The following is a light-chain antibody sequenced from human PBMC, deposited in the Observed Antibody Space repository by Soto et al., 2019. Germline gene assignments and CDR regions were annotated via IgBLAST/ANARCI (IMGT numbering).Light chain of an antibody. V-gene: IGLV2-8*01. CDR2: DVT. CDR1: SSDVGGYNF. CDR3: SSYAGSSIPVA. J-gene: IGLJ2*01. Sequence: QSALTQPPSASGSPGQSVTISCTGASSDVGGYNFVSWYQHHPGKAPRLMIYDVTQRPSGCPDRFSGSKSGNTASLTVSGLQVDDEAYYYCSSYAGSSIPVAFGGGTKLTVL.